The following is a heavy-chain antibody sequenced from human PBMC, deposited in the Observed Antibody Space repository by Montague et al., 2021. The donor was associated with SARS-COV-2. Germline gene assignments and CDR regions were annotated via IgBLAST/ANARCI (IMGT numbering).Heavy chain of an antibody. CDR2: ISSGGNK. V-gene: IGHV3-23*01. CDR1: GFTFSTYA. CDR3: AKNFPGQFYFDD. Sequence: SLRLSCAASGFTFSTYAMNWVRQAPGKGLEWVSGISSGGNKHHADSVKGRFTIFSDDSRNTLYLQMHSLSAEDTAMYYCAKNFPGQFYFDDWGQGTLVAVSS. J-gene: IGHJ4*02. D-gene: IGHD2/OR15-2a*01.